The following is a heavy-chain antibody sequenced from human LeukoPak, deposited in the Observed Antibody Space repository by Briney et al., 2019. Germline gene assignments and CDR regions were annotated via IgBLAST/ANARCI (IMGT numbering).Heavy chain of an antibody. CDR1: GGSISSGDYY. D-gene: IGHD1-14*01. J-gene: IGHJ5*02. Sequence: SETLSLTCTVSGGSISSGDYYWSWIRQPPGKGLEWIGYIYYSGSTYYNPSLKSRVTISVATSKNQFSLKLSAVTAAATAVYYGARNHPPSDWLVPWGHGTLVTVSS. CDR2: IYYSGST. V-gene: IGHV4-30-4*08. CDR3: ARNHPPSDWLVP.